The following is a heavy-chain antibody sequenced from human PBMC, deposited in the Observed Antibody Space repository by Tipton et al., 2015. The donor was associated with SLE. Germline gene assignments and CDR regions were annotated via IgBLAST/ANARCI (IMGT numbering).Heavy chain of an antibody. V-gene: IGHV3-23*03. J-gene: IGHJ3*02. CDR2: IYSGGSST. Sequence: SLRLSCAASGFTFSNYVMSWVRQAPGKGLEWVSVIYSGGSSTYYADSVKGRFTISRDNSKNTLYLQMNSLRAEDTAVYYCAKDALYDYVWGSYRYTPIDAFDIWGQGTMVTVSS. D-gene: IGHD3-16*02. CDR1: GFTFSNYV. CDR3: AKDALYDYVWGSYRYTPIDAFDI.